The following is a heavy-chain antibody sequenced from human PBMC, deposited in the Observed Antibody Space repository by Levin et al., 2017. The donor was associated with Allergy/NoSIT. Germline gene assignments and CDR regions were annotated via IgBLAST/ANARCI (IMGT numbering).Heavy chain of an antibody. J-gene: IGHJ4*02. D-gene: IGHD5-12*01. Sequence: GGSLRLSCATSGFTLSSHAMNWVRQAPGKGLEWVSSISSGSTFIYYADSVKGRFTVSRDNAKDSLYLQMNSLRAEDTAVYYCARDMGYSGYADSDSWGQGTLVTVSS. CDR3: ARDMGYSGYADSDS. CDR2: ISSGSTFI. V-gene: IGHV3-21*01. CDR1: GFTLSSHA.